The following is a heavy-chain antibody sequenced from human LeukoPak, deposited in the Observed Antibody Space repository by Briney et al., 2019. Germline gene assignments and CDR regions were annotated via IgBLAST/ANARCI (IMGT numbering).Heavy chain of an antibody. CDR3: ARDRSSGSVGFDP. CDR2: IVPIFGTA. V-gene: IGHV1-69*05. CDR1: GGTFSSYA. Sequence: SVKVSCKASGGTFSSYAISWVRQAPGQGLEWMGGIVPIFGTANYAQKFQGRVTITTDESTSTAYMELSSLRSEDTAVYYCARDRSSGSVGFDPWGQGTLVTVSS. J-gene: IGHJ5*02. D-gene: IGHD6-19*01.